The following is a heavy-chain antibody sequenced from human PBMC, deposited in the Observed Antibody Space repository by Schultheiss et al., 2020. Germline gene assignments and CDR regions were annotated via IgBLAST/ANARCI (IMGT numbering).Heavy chain of an antibody. Sequence: GGSLRLSCVASGFTFSSYDMHWVLQVTGKGLEWVSAIGTAGDTYYSGSVEGRFTVSRENAKNSLYLQLNGLRAGDTAVYYCARGGSGSSSGFYYYGMDVWGQGTTVTVSS. D-gene: IGHD6-6*01. J-gene: IGHJ6*02. CDR2: IGTAGDT. V-gene: IGHV3-13*01. CDR3: ARGGSGSSSGFYYYGMDV. CDR1: GFTFSSYD.